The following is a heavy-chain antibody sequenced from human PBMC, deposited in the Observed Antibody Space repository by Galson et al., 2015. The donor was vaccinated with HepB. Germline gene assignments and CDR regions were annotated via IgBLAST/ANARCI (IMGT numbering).Heavy chain of an antibody. V-gene: IGHV1-2*06. D-gene: IGHD5-24*01. CDR3: ARINSRAPVEMGRDLNWFDP. CDR1: GYTFTGYY. J-gene: IGHJ5*02. CDR2: INPNSGGT. Sequence: SVKVSCKASGYTFTGYYMHWVRQAPGQGLEWMGRINPNSGGTNYAQKFQGRVTMTRDTSISTAYMELSRLRSDDTAVYYCARINSRAPVEMGRDLNWFDPWGQGTLVTVSS.